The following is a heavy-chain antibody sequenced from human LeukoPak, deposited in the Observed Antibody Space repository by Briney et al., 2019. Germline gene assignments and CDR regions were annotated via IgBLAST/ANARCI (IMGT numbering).Heavy chain of an antibody. CDR1: GFTFSSYA. V-gene: IGHV3-23*01. J-gene: IGHJ4*02. D-gene: IGHD3-10*01. Sequence: QTGGSLRLSCAASGFTFSSYAMSWVRQAPGKWLEWVSAISGSGGSTYYADSVKGRFTISRDNSKNTLYLQMNSLRAEDTAVYYCAKDYYSRVGLFYYYGSGSLDWGQGTLVTVSS. CDR2: ISGSGGST. CDR3: AKDYYSRVGLFYYYGSGSLD.